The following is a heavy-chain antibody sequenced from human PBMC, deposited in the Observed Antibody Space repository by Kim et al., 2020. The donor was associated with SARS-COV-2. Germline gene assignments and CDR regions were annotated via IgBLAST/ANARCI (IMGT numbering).Heavy chain of an antibody. Sequence: GGSLRLSCAASGFTFSSYGMHWVRQAPGKGLEWVAVISYDGSNKYYADSVKGRFTISRDNSKNTLYLQMNSLRAEDTAVYYCAKGRRRDGYNPFDYWGQG. J-gene: IGHJ4*02. D-gene: IGHD5-12*01. CDR1: GFTFSSYG. CDR3: AKGRRRDGYNPFDY. CDR2: ISYDGSNK. V-gene: IGHV3-30*18.